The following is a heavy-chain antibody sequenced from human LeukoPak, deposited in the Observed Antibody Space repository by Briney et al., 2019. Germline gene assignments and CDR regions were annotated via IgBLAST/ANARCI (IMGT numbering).Heavy chain of an antibody. CDR2: INPNSGGT. J-gene: IGHJ5*02. V-gene: IGHV1-2*02. Sequence: ASVKVYCKASGYTFTGYYMHWVRQAPGQGLEWMGWINPNSGGTNYAQKFQGRVTMTRDTSISTAYMDLSRLRSDDTAVYYCARDSLEYSSGWYAWFDPWGQGTLVTVSS. D-gene: IGHD6-19*01. CDR3: ARDSLEYSSGWYAWFDP. CDR1: GYTFTGYY.